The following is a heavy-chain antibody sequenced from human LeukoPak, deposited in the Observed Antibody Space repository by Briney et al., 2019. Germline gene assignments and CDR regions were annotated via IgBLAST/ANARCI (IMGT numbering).Heavy chain of an antibody. J-gene: IGHJ4*02. CDR2: IKHSVST. Sequence: SQTLSLTCAVYGGSFSGYYSGWIRQPPGKGLWWIGEIKHSVSTNYNTSLKSRDSLSVDTPQNHCSLRLSAVRPAGTAVCYCAGGRRRSDYWGQGTLVTVSS. V-gene: IGHV4-34*01. CDR3: AGGRRRSDY. CDR1: GGSFSGYY.